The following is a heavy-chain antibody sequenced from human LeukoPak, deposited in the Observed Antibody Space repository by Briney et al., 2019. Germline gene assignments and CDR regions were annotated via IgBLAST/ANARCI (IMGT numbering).Heavy chain of an antibody. CDR2: IIPIFGTA. CDR3: ARADNLPGGRGARGSYYYYYYMDV. V-gene: IGHV1-69*13. D-gene: IGHD2-15*01. CDR1: GGTFSSYA. J-gene: IGHJ6*03. Sequence: SVKVSCKASGGTFSSYAISWVRQAPGQGLEWMGGIIPIFGTANYAQKFQGRVTITADESTSTAYMELSSLRSEDTAVYYCARADNLPGGRGARGSYYYYYYMDVRGKGTTVTVSS.